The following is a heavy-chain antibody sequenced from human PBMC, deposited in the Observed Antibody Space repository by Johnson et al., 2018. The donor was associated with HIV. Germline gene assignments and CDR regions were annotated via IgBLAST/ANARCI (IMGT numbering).Heavy chain of an antibody. CDR2: IRYDGSNK. CDR3: AKIRTSGTGDAFDI. D-gene: IGHD1-14*01. V-gene: IGHV3-30*02. J-gene: IGHJ3*02. CDR1: GFTFSTYG. Sequence: QVQLVESGGGVVQPVGSLRLSCAAFGFTFSTYGIHWVRQAPGKGLEWVSFIRYDGSNKYYADSVKGRFTISRDNSKNTLYLQMDSLRAEDTAVYYCAKIRTSGTGDAFDIWGQGTMVTVSS.